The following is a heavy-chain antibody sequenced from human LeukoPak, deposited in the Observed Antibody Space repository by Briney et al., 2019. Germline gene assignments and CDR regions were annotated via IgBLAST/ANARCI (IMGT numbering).Heavy chain of an antibody. J-gene: IGHJ5*02. V-gene: IGHV4-39*07. CDR3: VKLGVVGIDQNWFDP. CDR1: GASISSSDYY. Sequence: PSETLSLTCTVSGASISSSDYYWGWIRQPPGKGLEWIGNFYHSGSTYYNASLKSRVTISVDTSKNQFSLMLTSMTAADTAVYYCVKLGVVGIDQNWFDPWGQGTLVTVSS. D-gene: IGHD2-2*01. CDR2: FYHSGST.